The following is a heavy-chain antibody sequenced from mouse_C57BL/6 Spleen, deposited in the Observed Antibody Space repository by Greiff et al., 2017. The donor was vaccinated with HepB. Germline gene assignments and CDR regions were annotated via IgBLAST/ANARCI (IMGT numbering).Heavy chain of an antibody. CDR1: GYAFSSSW. J-gene: IGHJ2*01. V-gene: IGHV1-82*01. Sequence: VQLQQSGPELVKPGASVKISCKASGYAFSSSWMNWVKQRPGKGLEWIGRIYPGDGDTNYNGKFKGKATLTADKSSSTAYMQLSSLTSEDSAVYFCAPDSSGPSFDYWGQGTTHTVSS. CDR2: IYPGDGDT. D-gene: IGHD3-2*02. CDR3: APDSSGPSFDY.